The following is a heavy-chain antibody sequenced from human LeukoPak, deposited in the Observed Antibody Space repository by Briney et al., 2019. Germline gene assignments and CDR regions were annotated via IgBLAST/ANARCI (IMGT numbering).Heavy chain of an antibody. Sequence: GGSLRLSCAASGFTFSNYAMHWVRQAPGKGLEWVSYISSSSSTIYYADSVKGRFTISRDNAKNSLYLQMNSLRAEDTAVYYCARDFSDDSSGYYGELDYWGQGTLVTVSS. CDR1: GFTFSNYA. J-gene: IGHJ4*02. CDR3: ARDFSDDSSGYYGELDY. V-gene: IGHV3-48*01. D-gene: IGHD3-22*01. CDR2: ISSSSSTI.